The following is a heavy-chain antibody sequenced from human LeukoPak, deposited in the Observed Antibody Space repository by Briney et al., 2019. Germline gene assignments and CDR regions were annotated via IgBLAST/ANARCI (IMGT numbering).Heavy chain of an antibody. CDR3: ARVYDSSGYYYYYYMDV. CDR2: IYTSGST. V-gene: IGHV4-61*02. CDR1: GGSISSGSYY. D-gene: IGHD3-22*01. Sequence: PSQTLSLTCTVSGGSISSGSYYWSWIRQPAGKGLEWIGRIYTSGSTNYNPSLKSRVTISVDTSKNQFSLNLSSVTAADTAVYYCARVYDSSGYYYYYYMDVWGKGTTVTISS. J-gene: IGHJ6*03.